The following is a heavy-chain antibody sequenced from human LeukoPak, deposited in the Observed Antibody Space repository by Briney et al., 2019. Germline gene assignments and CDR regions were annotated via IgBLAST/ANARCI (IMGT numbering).Heavy chain of an antibody. V-gene: IGHV1-69*04. J-gene: IGHJ6*02. CDR3: ARDFSLMTTVTHPDYYYYYYGMDV. D-gene: IGHD4-17*01. CDR1: GGTFSSYA. CDR2: IIPILGIA. Sequence: SVKVSCKASGGTFSSYAISWVRQAPGQGLEWMGRIIPILGIANYAQKFQGRVTITADKSTSTAYMELSSLRSEDTAVYYCARDFSLMTTVTHPDYYYYYYGMDVWGQGTTVTVSS.